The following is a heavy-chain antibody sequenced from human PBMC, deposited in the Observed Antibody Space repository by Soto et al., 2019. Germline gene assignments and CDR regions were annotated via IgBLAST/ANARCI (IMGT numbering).Heavy chain of an antibody. CDR3: ATDLNWSGT. J-gene: IGHJ3*01. CDR2: INPDGSET. CDR1: GFTFSDYW. D-gene: IGHD3-3*01. Sequence: QLEESGGELVQPGGSLRLSCVVSGFTFSDYWMTWVRQAPGKGLVCLANINPDGSETYYVESVKGRFTISRDNAKKSLFLQLNNLRVEDTAVYYCATDLNWSGTWGRGTMVTVSS. V-gene: IGHV3-7*01.